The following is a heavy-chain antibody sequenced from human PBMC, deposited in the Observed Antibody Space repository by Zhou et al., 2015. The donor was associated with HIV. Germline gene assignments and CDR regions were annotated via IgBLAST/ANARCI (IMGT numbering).Heavy chain of an antibody. CDR1: GGTFSSYA. Sequence: QVQLVQSGAEVKKPGSSVKVSCKASGGTFSSYAISWVRQAPGQGLEWMGGIIPIFGTANYAQKFQGRVTITADESTSTAYMELSSLRSEDTAVYYCARDRGYYDSSGSVFLAFDIWGQGTMVTVSS. CDR2: IIPIFGTA. V-gene: IGHV1-69*01. J-gene: IGHJ3*02. D-gene: IGHD3-22*01. CDR3: ARDRGYYDSSGSVFLAFDI.